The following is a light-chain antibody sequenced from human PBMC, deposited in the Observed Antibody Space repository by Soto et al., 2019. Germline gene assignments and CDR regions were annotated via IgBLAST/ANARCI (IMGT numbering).Light chain of an antibody. V-gene: IGKV1-39*01. CDR1: QTMSTY. Sequence: DIQMTQSPSSLSASVGDRVTITCRASQTMSTYVNWYQQKLGKAPKLLIYAASNLQSGVPSRFSVSGFETDFTLTISSLQPEDFATYYCQQGFDIPRTFGQGTKVEVK. CDR2: AAS. CDR3: QQGFDIPRT. J-gene: IGKJ1*01.